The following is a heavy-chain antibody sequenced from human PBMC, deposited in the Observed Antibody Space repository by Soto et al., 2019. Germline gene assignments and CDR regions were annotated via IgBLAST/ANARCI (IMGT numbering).Heavy chain of an antibody. CDR3: ARKIGYCSGGSCYSGGNWFDP. J-gene: IGHJ5*02. D-gene: IGHD2-15*01. Sequence: QVQLQESGPGLVKPSQTLSLTCTVSGGSISSGGYYWSWIRQHPGKGLEWIGYIYYSGSTYYNPSLKSRVTISVETSKNQFSLKLSSVTAADTAVYYCARKIGYCSGGSCYSGGNWFDPWGQGTLVTVSS. V-gene: IGHV4-31*03. CDR2: IYYSGST. CDR1: GGSISSGGYY.